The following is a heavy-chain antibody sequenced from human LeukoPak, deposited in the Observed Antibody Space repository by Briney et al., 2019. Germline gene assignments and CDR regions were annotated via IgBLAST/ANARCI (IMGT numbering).Heavy chain of an antibody. CDR1: GFTFSIHA. J-gene: IGHJ4*02. V-gene: IGHV3-23*01. CDR3: ARDPGVVAFHYFDF. CDR2: IGGRGGST. Sequence: GESLRLSCVASGFTFSIHAMAWVRQAPGKELEWVSAIGGRGGSTYYADSVKGRFTISRDNSKNTLYLQMNSLRAEDTALYYCARDPGVVAFHYFDFWGQGTLVTVSS. D-gene: IGHD3-3*01.